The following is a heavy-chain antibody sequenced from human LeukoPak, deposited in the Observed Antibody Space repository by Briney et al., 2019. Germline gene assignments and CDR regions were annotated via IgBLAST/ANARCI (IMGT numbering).Heavy chain of an antibody. Sequence: GESLRISCQGSGYTFINYWICWVRQMPGKGLEWVGRIDPTDSYTNYSPSFQGHVSISADKSISTAYLQWSSLKGSDTAMYYCARLLTGDDAFDIWGQGTMVTVSS. V-gene: IGHV5-10-1*01. CDR3: ARLLTGDDAFDI. CDR2: IDPTDSYT. D-gene: IGHD7-27*01. CDR1: GYTFINYW. J-gene: IGHJ3*02.